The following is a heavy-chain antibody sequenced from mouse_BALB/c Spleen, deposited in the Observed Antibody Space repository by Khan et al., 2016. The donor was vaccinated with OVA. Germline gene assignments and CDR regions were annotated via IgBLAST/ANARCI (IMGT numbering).Heavy chain of an antibody. CDR2: INPSDSES. CDR1: GYTFTSYW. D-gene: IGHD2-2*01. CDR3: ARREKYGYDPSWFAY. J-gene: IGHJ3*01. Sequence: QVQLQQPGAELVRPGASVKLSCKASGYTFTSYWMNWVRQRPRQGLEWIGKINPSDSESHYTQIFKDKATLTVDKSSGTAYMQLSSLTSEDSAVYYCARREKYGYDPSWFAYWGQGTLVIVSA. V-gene: IGHV1-52*01.